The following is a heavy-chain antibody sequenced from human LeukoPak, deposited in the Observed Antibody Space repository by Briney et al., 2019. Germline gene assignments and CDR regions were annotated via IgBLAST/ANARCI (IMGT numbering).Heavy chain of an antibody. V-gene: IGHV3-30*18. Sequence: GGSLRLSCAASGFTFSSYGMHWVRQAPGKGVEWVAVISYDGSNKYYADSVKGRFTIYRDNSKNTLYLQMNSLRAEDTAVYYCAKDAGLRMAFLLQYYYYGMDLWGQGTTVTVSS. CDR1: GFTFSSYG. J-gene: IGHJ6*02. CDR2: ISYDGSNK. CDR3: AKDAGLRMAFLLQYYYYGMDL. D-gene: IGHD5-24*01.